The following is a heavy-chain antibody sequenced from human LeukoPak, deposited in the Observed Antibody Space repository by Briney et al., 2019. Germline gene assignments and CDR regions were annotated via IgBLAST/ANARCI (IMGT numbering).Heavy chain of an antibody. CDR1: GFTFSNYG. CDR3: ANGYYYGSGSYYKEAFDI. J-gene: IGHJ3*02. V-gene: IGHV3-30*18. D-gene: IGHD3-10*01. CDR2: ISYDGSNK. Sequence: PGGSLRLSCAASGFTFSNYGMNWVRQAPGKGLEWVVVISYDGSNKYYADSVKGRFTISRDNSKNTLYLQMNSLRAEDTAVYYCANGYYYGSGSYYKEAFDIWGQGTMVTVSS.